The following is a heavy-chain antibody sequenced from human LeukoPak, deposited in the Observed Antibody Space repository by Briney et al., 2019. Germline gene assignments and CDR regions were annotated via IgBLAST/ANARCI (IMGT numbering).Heavy chain of an antibody. J-gene: IGHJ4*02. Sequence: SETLSLTCTVSGGSLSRYYWSWIREPPGKGLEWVGYIYYSGSTNYNPSLKSRVTISGDTSKNQISLKLSSVTAADTAVYYCARDRSGYFDYWGQGTLVTVSS. D-gene: IGHD3-10*01. V-gene: IGHV4-59*01. CDR3: ARDRSGYFDY. CDR1: GGSLSRYY. CDR2: IYYSGST.